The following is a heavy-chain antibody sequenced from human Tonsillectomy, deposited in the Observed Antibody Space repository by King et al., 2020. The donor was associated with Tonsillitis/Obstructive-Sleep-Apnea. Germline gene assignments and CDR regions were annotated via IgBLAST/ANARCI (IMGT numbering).Heavy chain of an antibody. CDR2: INTITGNP. D-gene: IGHD2-15*01. Sequence: VQLVQSGSELKKPGASVKVSCKASGYTFTSYAMNWVRQAPGQGLEWMGWINTITGNPTYAQGFTGRFVFSLDTSVSTAYLQISSLEAEDTALYYCARPHLAYCSGGSCYLGPFDYWGQGTLVAVSS. CDR1: GYTFTSYA. J-gene: IGHJ4*02. CDR3: ARPHLAYCSGGSCYLGPFDY. V-gene: IGHV7-4-1*02.